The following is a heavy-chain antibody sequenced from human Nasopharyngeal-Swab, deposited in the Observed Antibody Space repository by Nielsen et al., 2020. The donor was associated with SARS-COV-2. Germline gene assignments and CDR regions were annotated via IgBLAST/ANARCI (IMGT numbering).Heavy chain of an antibody. CDR2: ISSSSYI. J-gene: IGHJ4*02. D-gene: IGHD6-6*01. CDR3: ARDEKSSEYYFDY. CDR1: GFTFSSYS. Sequence: GGSLRLSCAASGFTFSSYSMDWVCQAPGKGLEWVSSISSSSYIYYADSVKGRFTISRDNAKNSLYLQMNSLRAEDTAVYYCARDEKSSEYYFDYWGQGTLVTVSS. V-gene: IGHV3-21*01.